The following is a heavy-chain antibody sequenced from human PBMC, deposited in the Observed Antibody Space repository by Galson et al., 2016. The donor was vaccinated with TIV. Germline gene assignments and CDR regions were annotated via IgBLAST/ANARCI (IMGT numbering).Heavy chain of an antibody. J-gene: IGHJ6*03. CDR3: ARGPYYYHSYMDV. Sequence: SVKVSCKASGYTFTDYFLHWVRQAPGQGLEWMGRIIPMVGMTNYAQKFQGKITITADRSTTTAYLELSSLRSEDTAVYYCARGPYYYHSYMDVWGEGTTVTVSS. V-gene: IGHV1-69*04. CDR1: GYTFTDYF. CDR2: IIPMVGMT.